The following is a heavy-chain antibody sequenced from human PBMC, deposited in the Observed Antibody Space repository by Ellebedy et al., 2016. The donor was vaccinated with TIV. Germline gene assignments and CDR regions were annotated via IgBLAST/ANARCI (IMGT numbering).Heavy chain of an antibody. J-gene: IGHJ3*02. CDR3: ARGGIQDSMGPDAFDI. V-gene: IGHV4-30-4*01. CDR1: GGSISSGDYY. Sequence: SETLSLTXTVSGGSISSGDYYWSWIRQPPGKGLEWIGYIYYSGSTYYNPSLKSRVTISVDTSKNQFSLKLSSVTAADTAVYYCARGGIQDSMGPDAFDIWGQGTMVTVSS. D-gene: IGHD2-15*01. CDR2: IYYSGST.